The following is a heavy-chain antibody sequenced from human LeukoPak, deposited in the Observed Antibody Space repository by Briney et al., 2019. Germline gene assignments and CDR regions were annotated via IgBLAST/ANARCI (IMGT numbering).Heavy chain of an antibody. CDR1: GGSVRYDY. Sequence: SETLSLTCSVSGGSVRYDYWTWVRQAPGKGLEWIGYIHSTDGTNYSPSLNSRITISLDKSKKQFSLKVTSVTAADTAVYYCARSRLIHFHYYYYYLYVWGRGTPVTVSS. CDR2: IHSTDGT. J-gene: IGHJ6*03. D-gene: IGHD3-3*02. CDR3: ARSRLIHFHYYYYYLYV. V-gene: IGHV4-59*02.